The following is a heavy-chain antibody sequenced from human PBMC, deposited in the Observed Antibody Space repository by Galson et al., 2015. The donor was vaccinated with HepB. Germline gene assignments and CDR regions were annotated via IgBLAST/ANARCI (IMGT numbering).Heavy chain of an antibody. CDR3: ARDFFDDSRGYYPRVRVAAFDI. D-gene: IGHD3-22*01. V-gene: IGHV1-18*04. CDR2: INTDDGHT. Sequence: SVKVSCKASGYTFTSNGITWVRQVPGQGLEWLGWINTDDGHTNYAQNLQGRVTMTTDTSTSTAYMELRSLRSDDTAVYFCARDFFDDSRGYYPRVRVAAFDIWGQGTMVTVSS. J-gene: IGHJ3*02. CDR1: GYTFTSNG.